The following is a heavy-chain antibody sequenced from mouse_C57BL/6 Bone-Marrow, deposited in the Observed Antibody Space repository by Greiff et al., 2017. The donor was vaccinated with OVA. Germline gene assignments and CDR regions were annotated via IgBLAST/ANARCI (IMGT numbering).Heavy chain of an antibody. D-gene: IGHD2-1*01. CDR2: IRSKSNNYAT. J-gene: IGHJ2*01. Sequence: EVMLVESGGGLVQPKGSLKLSCAASGFSFNTYAMNWVRQAPGKGLEWVARIRSKSNNYATYYADSVKDRFTISRDDSESMLYLQMNNLKTEDTAMYYCVSLYYGNYFDYWGQGTTLTVSS. CDR3: VSLYYGNYFDY. V-gene: IGHV10-1*01. CDR1: GFSFNTYA.